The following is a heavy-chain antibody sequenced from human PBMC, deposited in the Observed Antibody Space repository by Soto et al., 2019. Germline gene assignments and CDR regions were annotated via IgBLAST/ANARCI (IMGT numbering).Heavy chain of an antibody. CDR3: ARVRVEQGLVVYYYGRDV. Sequence: ASVKVSCKASGYTFTSYGISWVRQAPGQGLEWMGWISAYNGNTNYAQKLQGRVTMTTDTSTSTAYMELRSLRSDDTAVYYCARVRVEQGLVVYYYGRDVWGKGPRVTVPS. V-gene: IGHV1-18*01. D-gene: IGHD6-19*01. J-gene: IGHJ6*04. CDR1: GYTFTSYG. CDR2: ISAYNGNT.